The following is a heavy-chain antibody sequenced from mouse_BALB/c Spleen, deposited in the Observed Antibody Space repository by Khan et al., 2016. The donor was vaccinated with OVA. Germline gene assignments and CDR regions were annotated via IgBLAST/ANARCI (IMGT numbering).Heavy chain of an antibody. V-gene: IGHV1S135*01. Sequence: QLKESGPELMKPGASVQISCMASGYSFTTYYIHWVMQSHGKSLEWIGYIDPFSGSTTFNQKFKGKATLTVAKSSSTAYIHLSKLTSDDSAVYYGKRQGYVAWFTYWGQGTLVTVAA. CDR1: GYSFTTYY. CDR3: KRQGYVAWFTY. J-gene: IGHJ3*01. CDR2: IDPFSGST. D-gene: IGHD2-2*01.